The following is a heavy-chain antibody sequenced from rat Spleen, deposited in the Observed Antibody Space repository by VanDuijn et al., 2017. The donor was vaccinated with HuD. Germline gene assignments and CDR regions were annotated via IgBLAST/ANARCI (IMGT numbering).Heavy chain of an antibody. CDR1: GFTFSDYY. D-gene: IGHD1-4*01. CDR2: TSTSGGST. V-gene: IGHV5-27*01. Sequence: EVQLVESGGGPVQPGRSLKLSCAASGFTFSDYYMAWVRQAPTKGLEWVATTSTSGGSTYYRDSVKGRFTISRDNAKSTLYLQMNSLRSDDTATYYCTRGPGYNYDWFAYWGQGTLVTVSS. J-gene: IGHJ3*01. CDR3: TRGPGYNYDWFAY.